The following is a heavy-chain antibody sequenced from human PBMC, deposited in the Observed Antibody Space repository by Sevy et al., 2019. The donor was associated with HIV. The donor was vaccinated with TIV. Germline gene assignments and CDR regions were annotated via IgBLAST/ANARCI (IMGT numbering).Heavy chain of an antibody. J-gene: IGHJ6*02. CDR3: AKSYFGSGTSYGMDL. Sequence: GGSLRLSCAVSGFTFRNFGMSWVRQAPGKGLEWVANIRQDGSEKYYVDSVRGRFTISRDNAKNSLFLQLNSLRADDTAIYYCAKSYFGSGTSYGMDLWGRGTTVTVSS. D-gene: IGHD3-10*01. CDR2: IRQDGSEK. CDR1: GFTFRNFG. V-gene: IGHV3-7*01.